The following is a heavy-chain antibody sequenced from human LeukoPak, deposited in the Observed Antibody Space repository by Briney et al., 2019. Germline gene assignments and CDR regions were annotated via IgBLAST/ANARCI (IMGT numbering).Heavy chain of an antibody. CDR3: ARFGGNGWSLDY. Sequence: GGSLRLSCAASGFSFSTSWMTWVRQAPGKGLEWMANIEQDGGEKYYVDSVKGRFTISRDNAKNSLFLQMNSLRAEDTALYYCARFGGNGWSLDYWGQGTLVTVTS. CDR1: GFSFSTSW. CDR2: IEQDGGEK. V-gene: IGHV3-7*03. J-gene: IGHJ4*02. D-gene: IGHD6-19*01.